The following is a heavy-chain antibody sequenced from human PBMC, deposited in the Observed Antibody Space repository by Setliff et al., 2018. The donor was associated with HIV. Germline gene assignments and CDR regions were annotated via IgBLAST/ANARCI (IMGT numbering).Heavy chain of an antibody. J-gene: IGHJ4*02. CDR1: GFSFSSYG. CDR3: ATYARTSYGLDD. D-gene: IGHD2-8*01. V-gene: IGHV3-30*02. CDR2: IWYDGTSK. Sequence: GGSLRLSCAASGFSFSSYGMHWVRQAPGKGLEWLALIWYDGTSKQYTDSVKGRFAISRDNSKNTFFLQMNSLKTTDTGTYYCATYARTSYGLDDWGQGTEVTVSS.